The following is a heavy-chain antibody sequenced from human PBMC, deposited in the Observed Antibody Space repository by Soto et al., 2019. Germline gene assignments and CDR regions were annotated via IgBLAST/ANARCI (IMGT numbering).Heavy chain of an antibody. D-gene: IGHD4-17*01. CDR2: IYYSGSN. CDR1: GVSISSYY. CDR3: AREARYGGNQPYIDY. Sequence: QVQLQESGPGLVKPSETLSLTCTVSGVSISSYYWSWIRQPPGKGLEWIGYIYYSGSNNYNPSLKSRVTISVDTSKNQFSLKLSSVPAADTAVYYCAREARYGGNQPYIDYWGQGTLVTVSS. J-gene: IGHJ4*02. V-gene: IGHV4-59*01.